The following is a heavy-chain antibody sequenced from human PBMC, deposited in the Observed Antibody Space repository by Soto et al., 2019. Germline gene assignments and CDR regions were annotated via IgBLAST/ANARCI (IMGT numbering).Heavy chain of an antibody. D-gene: IGHD6-6*01. J-gene: IGHJ4*02. Sequence: QVHLVQSGAEVKKPGASVKVSCKASGYTFTSYGITWVRQAPGQGLEWMGWISAHNGHTDYAQKIQGRVIVTRDPSTSTAYMELRSLRSDDTAVYYCARGRDGDYWGQGALVTVSS. CDR2: ISAHNGHT. CDR1: GYTFTSYG. CDR3: ARGRDGDY. V-gene: IGHV1-18*01.